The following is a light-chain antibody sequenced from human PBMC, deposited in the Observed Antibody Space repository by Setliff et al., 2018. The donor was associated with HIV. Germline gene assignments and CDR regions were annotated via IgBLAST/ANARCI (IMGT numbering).Light chain of an antibody. J-gene: IGLJ3*02. CDR3: ASWDDSLVWV. V-gene: IGLV1-44*01. Sequence: QSALTQPPSTSGTPGQRVTISCSGSSSNIETNPVNWYLQLPGTAPKLLIYSNDQRPSGVPDRFSGSKSDTSATLAISGLQPEDEAVYYCASWDDSLVWVFGGGTK. CDR1: SSNIETNP. CDR2: SND.